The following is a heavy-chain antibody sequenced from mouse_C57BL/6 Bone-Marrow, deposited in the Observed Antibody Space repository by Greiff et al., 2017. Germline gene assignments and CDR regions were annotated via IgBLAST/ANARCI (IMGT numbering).Heavy chain of an antibody. CDR1: GFTFSDYG. CDR3: ARKAYCSSYAWFAY. CDR2: ISSGSSTI. J-gene: IGHJ3*01. V-gene: IGHV5-17*01. Sequence: EVMLVESGGGLVKPGGSLKLSCAASGFTFSDYGMHWVRQAPEKGLEWVAYISSGSSTIYYADTVKGRFTISRDNAKNTLFLPMTSLRSEDTAMYYCARKAYCSSYAWFAYWGQGTLVTVSA. D-gene: IGHD1-1*01.